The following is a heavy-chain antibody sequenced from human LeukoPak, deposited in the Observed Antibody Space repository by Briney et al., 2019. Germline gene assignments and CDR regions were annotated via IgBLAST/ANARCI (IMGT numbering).Heavy chain of an antibody. J-gene: IGHJ4*02. CDR3: AKDGSGYDFYFDY. CDR2: ISGSGGST. D-gene: IGHD5-12*01. Sequence: GGSLRLSCAASGFTFSSYAMSWVRQAPGKGLEWVSAISGSGGSTYYADSVKGRFTISRDNCKNTLYLQMNSLRAEDTAVYYCAKDGSGYDFYFDYWGQGTLVTVSS. CDR1: GFTFSSYA. V-gene: IGHV3-23*01.